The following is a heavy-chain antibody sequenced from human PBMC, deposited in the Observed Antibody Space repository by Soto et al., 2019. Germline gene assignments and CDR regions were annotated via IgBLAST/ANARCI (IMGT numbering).Heavy chain of an antibody. V-gene: IGHV3-11*01. J-gene: IGHJ5*02. Sequence: QVQLVESGGGLVKPGGSLRLSCAATGFTFSDHYMSWIRQAPGKGLERVSYISGSATTIYYADSIKGRFTLSRDNAKTPLFMQMTSLRVDDTAVYYCARGRGEFDPLGQGALLTVSS. CDR1: GFTFSDHY. CDR3: ARGRGEFDP. CDR2: ISGSATTI.